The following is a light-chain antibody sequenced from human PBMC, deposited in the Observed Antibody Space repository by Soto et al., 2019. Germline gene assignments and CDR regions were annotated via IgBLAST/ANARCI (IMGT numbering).Light chain of an antibody. Sequence: EIVMTQSPGTLSVSTGQGATLSCRASHSVDSNLAWYQQKPGQAPRLLIYGASTRPTGIPDRFSGSGSGTEFTLTISSLQSEDFAVYYCQQYDKWRVTFGGGTIVDIK. V-gene: IGKV3D-15*01. CDR2: GAS. J-gene: IGKJ4*01. CDR3: QQYDKWRVT. CDR1: HSVDSN.